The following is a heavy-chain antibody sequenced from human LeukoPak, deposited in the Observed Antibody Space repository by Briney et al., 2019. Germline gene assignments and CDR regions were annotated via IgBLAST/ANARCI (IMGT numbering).Heavy chain of an antibody. D-gene: IGHD3-22*01. Sequence: ASVKVSCKASGGTFSSYAISWVRQAPGQGLEWMGGIIPIFGTANYAQKFQGRVAITTDESTSTAYMELSSLRSEDTAVYYCARDLRFNYYDSSGSTQEFDYWGQGTLVTVSS. CDR2: IIPIFGTA. CDR3: ARDLRFNYYDSSGSTQEFDY. J-gene: IGHJ4*02. V-gene: IGHV1-69*05. CDR1: GGTFSSYA.